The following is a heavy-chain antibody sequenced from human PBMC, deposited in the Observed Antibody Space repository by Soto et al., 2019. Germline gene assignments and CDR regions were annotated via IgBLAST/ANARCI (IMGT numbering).Heavy chain of an antibody. CDR3: AKDRAYCSGDSCYLFAY. D-gene: IGHD2-15*01. V-gene: IGHV3-30*18. CDR1: GFTFSSYG. CDR2: ISYDGNNK. Sequence: GGSLRLSCAASGFTFSSYGMHWVRQAPGKGLEWVAVISYDGNNKYNADSVKGRFAISRDSSKNTLYLQMNSLRAEDTAVYYCAKDRAYCSGDSCYLFAYWGPGTLVTVSS. J-gene: IGHJ4*02.